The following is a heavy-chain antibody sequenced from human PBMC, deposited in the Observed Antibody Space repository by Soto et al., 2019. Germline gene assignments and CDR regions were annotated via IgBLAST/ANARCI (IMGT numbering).Heavy chain of an antibody. CDR3: ARESGDWPLNWFDP. J-gene: IGHJ5*02. CDR1: GFNFSNHW. CDR2: ITSDGKSK. D-gene: IGHD2-21*02. Sequence: GGSLRLSCAASGFNFSNHWMHWVRQRPAEGLVWVSRITSDGKSKAYAESVKGRFAISRDNAKNTLYLQMNGLTAEDTAVYYCARESGDWPLNWFDPWGQGSLVTVS. V-gene: IGHV3-74*01.